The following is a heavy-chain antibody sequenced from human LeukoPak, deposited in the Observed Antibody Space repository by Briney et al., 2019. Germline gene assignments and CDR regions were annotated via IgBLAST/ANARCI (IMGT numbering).Heavy chain of an antibody. J-gene: IGHJ4*02. CDR3: AKDERNWNYNLASQTYD. CDR2: ISGSGDAT. Sequence: GGSLRLSCTASGFTFSTCPLAWVRQAPGKGLEWVSTISGSGDATYYADSVKGRFTISRDNSKNTLYLQMSSLRAEDTAVYYCAKDERNWNYNLASQTYDWGQGTLVTVSS. V-gene: IGHV3-23*01. D-gene: IGHD1-7*01. CDR1: GFTFSTCP.